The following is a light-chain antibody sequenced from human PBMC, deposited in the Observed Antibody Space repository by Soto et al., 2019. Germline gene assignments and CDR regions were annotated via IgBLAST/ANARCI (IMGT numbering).Light chain of an antibody. CDR2: GAS. Sequence: EIVLTQSPGTLSLSPGERATLSCRASQSVTTSYLAWYQRKPGQAPRLLIYGASSRATGIPVRFSGSGSGTDFTLTINNLEPEDFAVYFCQQRNDGLTFGGGTKVDIK. CDR1: QSVTTSY. V-gene: IGKV3D-20*02. CDR3: QQRNDGLT. J-gene: IGKJ4*01.